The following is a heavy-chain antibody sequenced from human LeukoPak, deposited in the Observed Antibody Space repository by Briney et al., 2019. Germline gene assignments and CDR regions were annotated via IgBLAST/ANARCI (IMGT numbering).Heavy chain of an antibody. V-gene: IGHV3-7*01. D-gene: IGHD6-19*01. J-gene: IGHJ4*02. Sequence: GGSLRLSCAASGLTFSNYWMDWVRQAPGKGLEWVANIKQDGSEKNYVDSVKGRFTISRDNSKNTLYLQMNSLRPEDTAVYYCARDWGRRYSSGWYGDFDYWGQGTLVTVSS. CDR3: ARDWGRRYSSGWYGDFDY. CDR2: IKQDGSEK. CDR1: GLTFSNYW.